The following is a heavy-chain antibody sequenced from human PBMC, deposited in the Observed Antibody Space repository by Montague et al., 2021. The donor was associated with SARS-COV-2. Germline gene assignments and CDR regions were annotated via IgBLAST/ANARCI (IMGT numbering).Heavy chain of an antibody. D-gene: IGHD4-11*01. CDR3: SRGSYRYSHNYYYAMDV. Sequence: TLSLTCIVSGGSISSGGFLWTWVRHLPGKGLEWIGYIFYNGGTDYNPSLKSRVNIAVDTSKNQFSLRLSSVTAADTAVYYRSRGSYRYSHNYYYAMDVWGQGTMVIVSS. J-gene: IGHJ6*02. CDR2: IFYNGGT. V-gene: IGHV4-31*03. CDR1: GGSISSGGFL.